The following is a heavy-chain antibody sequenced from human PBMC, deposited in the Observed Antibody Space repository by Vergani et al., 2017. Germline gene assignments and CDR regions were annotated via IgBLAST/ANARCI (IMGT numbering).Heavy chain of an antibody. J-gene: IGHJ4*02. CDR1: GGSISSYY. D-gene: IGHD1-7*01. Sequence: QLQLQESGPGLVKPSETLSLTCTVSGGSISSYYWSWIRQPPGKGLEWIGYIYYSGRADYNPSLKSRVTISADTSKNQFSLKVTSVTAADTAVYFCARLKWTGTTTVVDYWGQGTLVTVSS. CDR3: ARLKWTGTTTVVDY. CDR2: IYYSGRA. V-gene: IGHV4-59*12.